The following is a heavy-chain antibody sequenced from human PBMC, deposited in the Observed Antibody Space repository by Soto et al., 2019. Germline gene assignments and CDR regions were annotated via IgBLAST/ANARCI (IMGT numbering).Heavy chain of an antibody. J-gene: IGHJ3*02. CDR1: GFTFSSYA. Sequence: GGSLRLSCAASGFTFSSYAMSWVRQAPGKGLEWVSAISGSGGSTYYADSVKGRFTISRDNSKNTLYLQMNSLRAEDTAVYYCAKDEASARYCSSTSCRADAFDIWGQGTMVTVS. CDR3: AKDEASARYCSSTSCRADAFDI. V-gene: IGHV3-23*01. CDR2: ISGSGGST. D-gene: IGHD2-2*01.